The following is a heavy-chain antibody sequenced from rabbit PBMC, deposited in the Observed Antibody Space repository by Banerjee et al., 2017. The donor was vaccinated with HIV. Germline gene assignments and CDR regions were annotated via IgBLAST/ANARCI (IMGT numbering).Heavy chain of an antibody. V-gene: IGHV1S45*01. D-gene: IGHD6-1*01. J-gene: IGHJ6*01. CDR2: IDTGSTT. Sequence: QEQLEESGGDLVKPEGSLTLTCTASGFSFSSSYWICWVRQAPGKGLEYIGWIDTGSTTYYASWVNGRFTISKTSTTVTLQMTSLTAADTATYFCARVGYAGYAYSAGMGLWGQGTLVTVS. CDR3: ARVGYAGYAYSAGMGL. CDR1: GFSFSSSYW.